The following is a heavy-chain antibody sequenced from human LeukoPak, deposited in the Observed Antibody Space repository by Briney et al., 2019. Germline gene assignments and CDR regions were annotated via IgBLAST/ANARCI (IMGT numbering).Heavy chain of an antibody. Sequence: KPSETLSLTCTVSVGSISSYYWSWIRQPPGKGLEWIGYIYDSGSTNYNPSLKSRVTISVDTSKNQFSLKLSSVTAADTAVYYCARSPKYSSGWPYGMDVWGQGTTVTVSS. V-gene: IGHV4-59*08. CDR1: VGSISSYY. CDR3: ARSPKYSSGWPYGMDV. CDR2: IYDSGST. D-gene: IGHD6-19*01. J-gene: IGHJ6*02.